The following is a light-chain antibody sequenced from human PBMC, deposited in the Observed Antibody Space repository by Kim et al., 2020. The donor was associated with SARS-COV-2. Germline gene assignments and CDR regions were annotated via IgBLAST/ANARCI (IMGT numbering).Light chain of an antibody. CDR3: QQRTNWRYS. J-gene: IGKJ2*03. Sequence: SVSPGEKAALSCRASQSVSNSLAWYQQKPGQAPRPLIFDASNRATDIPARFSGSGSGTDFTLTISSLEPEDFAVYFCQQRTNWRYSFGQGTKLEIK. CDR1: QSVSNS. CDR2: DAS. V-gene: IGKV3-11*01.